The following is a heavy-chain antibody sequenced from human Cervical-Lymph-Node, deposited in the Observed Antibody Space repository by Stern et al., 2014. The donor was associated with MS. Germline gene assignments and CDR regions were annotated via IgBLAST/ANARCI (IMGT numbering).Heavy chain of an antibody. CDR1: GFTFSSYW. CDR3: ARSYDFWSGYPADY. V-gene: IGHV3-74*02. D-gene: IGHD3-3*01. J-gene: IGHJ4*02. Sequence: EVHLVESGGGLVQPGGSLRLSCAASGFTFSSYWMHWVRQAPGKGLVWVSRINSDGSSTSYADSVKGRFTISRDNAKNTLYLQMNSLRAEDTAVYYCARSYDFWSGYPADYWGQGTLVTVSS. CDR2: INSDGSST.